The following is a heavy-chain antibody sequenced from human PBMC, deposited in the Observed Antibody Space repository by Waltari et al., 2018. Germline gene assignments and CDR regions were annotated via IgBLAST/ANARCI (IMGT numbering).Heavy chain of an antibody. Sequence: QVQLVQSGAEVKKPGSSVKVSCKASGGTCRSYAISWVRQATGQGLEWMGGIIPIFGTANYAQKFQGRVTITTDESTSTAYMELSSLRSEDTAVYYCARDGGGSYYYYYMDVWGKGTTVTVSS. CDR2: IIPIFGTA. D-gene: IGHD1-26*01. CDR3: ARDGGGSYYYYYMDV. CDR1: GGTCRSYA. V-gene: IGHV1-69*05. J-gene: IGHJ6*03.